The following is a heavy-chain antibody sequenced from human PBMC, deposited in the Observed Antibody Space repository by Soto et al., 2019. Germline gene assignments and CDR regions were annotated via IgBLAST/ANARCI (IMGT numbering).Heavy chain of an antibody. Sequence: PGGSLRLSCTASGFTVSGNYMSWVRQAPGKALEWVSVIYAGGATSYADSVKGRFTISRDNSKNTVYLQMNNLRAEDTAVYHCARDKLYCGVMSCSTRDFYGMDVWGQGTTVTVSS. V-gene: IGHV3-53*01. D-gene: IGHD2-15*01. J-gene: IGHJ6*02. CDR3: ARDKLYCGVMSCSTRDFYGMDV. CDR1: GFTVSGNY. CDR2: IYAGGAT.